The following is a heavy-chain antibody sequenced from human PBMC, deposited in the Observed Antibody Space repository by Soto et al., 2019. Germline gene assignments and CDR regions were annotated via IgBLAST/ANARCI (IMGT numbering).Heavy chain of an antibody. Sequence: SETLSLTCTVSGAPITINYWSWIRQAPGKGLEWIGYIYYSGSTTYNPSLKSRVTMSADTSKDQFSLKLNSVTAADTAVYYCVRDAGGPTDHWGPGILGTVS. J-gene: IGHJ4*02. CDR3: VRDAGGPTDH. D-gene: IGHD2-15*01. V-gene: IGHV4-59*01. CDR2: IYYSGST. CDR1: GAPITINY.